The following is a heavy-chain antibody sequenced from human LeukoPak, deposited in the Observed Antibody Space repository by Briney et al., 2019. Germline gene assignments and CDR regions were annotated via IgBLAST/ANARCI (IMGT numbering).Heavy chain of an antibody. Sequence: ASVKVSCKASGGTFSSYAISWVRQAPGQGLEWMGRIIPILGIANYAQKFQGRVTITADKSTSTAYMELSSLRSEDTAVYYCARDPTPESSTTIFGVVIPNGMDVWGQGTTVTVSS. CDR3: ARDPTPESSTTIFGVVIPNGMDV. CDR2: IIPILGIA. D-gene: IGHD3-3*01. CDR1: GGTFSSYA. V-gene: IGHV1-69*04. J-gene: IGHJ6*02.